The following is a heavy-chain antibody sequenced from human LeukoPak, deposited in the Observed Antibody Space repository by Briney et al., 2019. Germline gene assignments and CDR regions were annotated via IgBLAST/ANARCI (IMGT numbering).Heavy chain of an antibody. CDR2: IYYSGST. Sequence: SETLSLTCTVSGDSISSSSYYWCWIRQPPGEGLEWIGSIYYSGSTYYNPSLKSRVIISVDTSKNQFSLKLSSVTAADTAVYYCARDTLWFDPWGQRTLVTVSS. CDR1: GDSISSSSYY. J-gene: IGHJ5*02. D-gene: IGHD2-15*01. V-gene: IGHV4-39*07. CDR3: ARDTLWFDP.